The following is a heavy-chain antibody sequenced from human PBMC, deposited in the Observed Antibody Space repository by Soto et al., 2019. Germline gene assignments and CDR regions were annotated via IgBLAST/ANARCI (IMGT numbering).Heavy chain of an antibody. CDR1: GYTFTSYD. V-gene: IGHV1-8*01. J-gene: IGHJ6*03. D-gene: IGHD5-12*01. Sequence: ASVKVSCKASGYTFTSYDINWVRQATGQGLEWMGWMNPNSGNTGYAQKFQGRVTMTRNTSISTAYMELSSLRSEDTAVYYCARGPLDSGYDYYYYYYMDVWGKGTTVTVSS. CDR3: ARGPLDSGYDYYYYYYMDV. CDR2: MNPNSGNT.